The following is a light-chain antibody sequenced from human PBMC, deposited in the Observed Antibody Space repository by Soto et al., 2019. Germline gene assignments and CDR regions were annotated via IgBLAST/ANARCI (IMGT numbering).Light chain of an antibody. J-gene: IGLJ3*02. CDR1: SGHSSYA. V-gene: IGLV4-69*01. Sequence: QPVLTQSPSASASLGASVKLTCTLSSGHSSYAIAWHQQQPEKGPRYLMKVNSDGSHSKGDGIPDRFSGSSSGAERYLTIVRLQSEDEADYYCQTWGTGPWVFGGGTKLTVL. CDR2: VNSDGSH. CDR3: QTWGTGPWV.